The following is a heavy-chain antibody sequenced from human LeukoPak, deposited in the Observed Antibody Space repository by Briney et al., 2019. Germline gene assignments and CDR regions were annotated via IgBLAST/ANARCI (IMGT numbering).Heavy chain of an antibody. CDR1: GFTFSSYA. CDR3: ARDRGGMATIFDY. J-gene: IGHJ4*02. D-gene: IGHD5-24*01. Sequence: PGGSLRLSCAASGFTFSSYAMHWVRQAPGKGLEWVAVISYDGSNKYYADSVKGRFTISRDNSKNTLYLQMNSLRAEDTAVYYCARDRGGMATIFDYWGQGTLVTVSS. CDR2: ISYDGSNK. V-gene: IGHV3-30-3*01.